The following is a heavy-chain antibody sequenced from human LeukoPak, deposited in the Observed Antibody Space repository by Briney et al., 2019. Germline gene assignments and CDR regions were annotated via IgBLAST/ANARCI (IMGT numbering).Heavy chain of an antibody. V-gene: IGHV3-30-3*01. CDR3: ARVRQDWRQLVLDIYYGMDV. J-gene: IGHJ6*02. Sequence: QSGGSLRLSCAASGLTLSSYAMHWVRQAPGKGLEWVPVISYDGSNKYYADSVKGRFTISRDNSKNTLYLQMNSLRAEDTAVYYCARVRQDWRQLVLDIYYGMDVWGQGTTATVSS. CDR2: ISYDGSNK. D-gene: IGHD6-13*01. CDR1: GLTLSSYA.